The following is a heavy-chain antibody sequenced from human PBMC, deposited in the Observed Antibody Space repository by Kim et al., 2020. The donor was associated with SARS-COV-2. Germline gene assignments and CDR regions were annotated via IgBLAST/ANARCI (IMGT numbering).Heavy chain of an antibody. D-gene: IGHD3-10*01. V-gene: IGHV3-23*01. CDR2: ISGSGGST. J-gene: IGHJ3*02. CDR3: AKSYLVVRGAFDAFDI. Sequence: GGSLRLSCAASGFTFSSYAMSWVRQAPGKGLEWVSAISGSGGSTYYADSVKGRFTISRDNSKNTLYLQMNSLRAEDTAVYYCAKSYLVVRGAFDAFDIWGQGTMVTVSS. CDR1: GFTFSSYA.